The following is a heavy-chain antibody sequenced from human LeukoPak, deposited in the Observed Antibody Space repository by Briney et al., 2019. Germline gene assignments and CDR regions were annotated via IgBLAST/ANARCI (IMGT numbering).Heavy chain of an antibody. J-gene: IGHJ4*02. V-gene: IGHV3-23*01. CDR1: GFTFSSYA. CDR3: AKGGYGSGSYPPTYYFDY. Sequence: GWSLRLSCAASGFTFSSYAMSWVRQAPGKGPEWVSAISGSGGSTYYADSVKGRFTISRDNSKNTLYLQMNSLRAEDTAVYYCAKGGYGSGSYPPTYYFDYWGQGTLVTVSS. CDR2: ISGSGGST. D-gene: IGHD3-10*01.